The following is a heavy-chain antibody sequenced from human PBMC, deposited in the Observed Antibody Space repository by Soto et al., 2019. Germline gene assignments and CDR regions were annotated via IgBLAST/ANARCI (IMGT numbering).Heavy chain of an antibody. J-gene: IGHJ4*02. Sequence: PGGSLRLSCAASWFTVGSNYMSWVRQAPGKGLEWVSVIYSGGSTYYADSVKGRFTISRDNSKNTLYLQMNSLRAEDTAVYYCAGELWSHQDYWGQGTLVTVSS. D-gene: IGHD1-1*01. CDR1: WFTVGSNY. CDR2: IYSGGST. CDR3: AGELWSHQDY. V-gene: IGHV3-53*01.